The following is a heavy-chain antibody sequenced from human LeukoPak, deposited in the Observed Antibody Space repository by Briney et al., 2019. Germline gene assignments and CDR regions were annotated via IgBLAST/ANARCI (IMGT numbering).Heavy chain of an antibody. J-gene: IGHJ3*02. CDR3: ARDSRIYDAFDI. Sequence: ASVKVSCKASGYTFTSYAMHWVRQAPGQRLEWMGWINPNSGGTNYAQKFQGRVTMTRDTSISTAYMELSRLRSDDTAVYYCARDSRIYDAFDIWGQGTMVTVSS. CDR2: INPNSGGT. V-gene: IGHV1-2*02. CDR1: GYTFTSYA. D-gene: IGHD1-14*01.